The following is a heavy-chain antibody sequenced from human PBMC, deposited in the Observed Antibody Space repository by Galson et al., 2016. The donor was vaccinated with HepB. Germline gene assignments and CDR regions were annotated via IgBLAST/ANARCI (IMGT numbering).Heavy chain of an antibody. V-gene: IGHV1-3*01. J-gene: IGHJ4*02. CDR3: ALLGYYGSGGYYGDY. CDR1: GYTFSSYG. CDR2: NYADNRNT. Sequence: SVKVSCKASGYTFSSYGLHWLRQAPGQRLEWMAWNYADNRNTKYSQKFQVRVTITRDTSASTAYMELSSLRPEDTAVYYCALLGYYGSGGYYGDYWGQGTLVTVSS. D-gene: IGHD3-22*01.